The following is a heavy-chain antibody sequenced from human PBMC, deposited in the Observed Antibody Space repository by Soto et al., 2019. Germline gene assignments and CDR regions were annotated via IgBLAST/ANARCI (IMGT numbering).Heavy chain of an antibody. V-gene: IGHV3-74*01. CDR2: IHSDGGTT. D-gene: IGHD4-17*01. J-gene: IGHJ4*02. CDR3: ARTYGSNSHFDY. CDR1: GFTFSSYW. Sequence: GGSLRLSCAASGFTFSSYWMHWVRQAPGKGLVWVSRIHSDGGTTTYADSVKGRFTMSRDNAKNTLYLQMNSLRAEDTAVYYCARTYGSNSHFDYWGQGTLVTVSS.